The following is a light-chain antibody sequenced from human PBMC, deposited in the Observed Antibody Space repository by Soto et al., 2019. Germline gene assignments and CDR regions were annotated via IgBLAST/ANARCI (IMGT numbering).Light chain of an antibody. CDR2: SAS. CDR3: QQTYSSLWT. J-gene: IGKJ1*01. CDR1: RSISIY. V-gene: IGKV1-39*01. Sequence: DIQMTPSPSSLSASVGERVTITCRASRSISIYLNWYQQKPGKAPKLLISSASSLQGGVPSRFSGSGSGTDFTLTISSLQPEDFATYYCQQTYSSLWTFGQGTKVEI.